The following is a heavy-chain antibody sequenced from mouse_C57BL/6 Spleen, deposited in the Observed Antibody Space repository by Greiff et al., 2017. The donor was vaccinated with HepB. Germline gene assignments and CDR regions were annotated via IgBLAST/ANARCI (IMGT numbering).Heavy chain of an antibody. D-gene: IGHD2-1*01. CDR3: TSGYYGNHEDY. V-gene: IGHV14-4*01. Sequence: VHVKQSGAELVRPGASVKLSCTASGFNIKDDYMHWVKQRPEQGLEWIGWIDPENGDTEFASKFQGKATITADTSSNTAYLQLSSLTSEDTAVSYCTSGYYGNHEDYWGQGTTLTVSS. J-gene: IGHJ2*01. CDR2: IDPENGDT. CDR1: GFNIKDDY.